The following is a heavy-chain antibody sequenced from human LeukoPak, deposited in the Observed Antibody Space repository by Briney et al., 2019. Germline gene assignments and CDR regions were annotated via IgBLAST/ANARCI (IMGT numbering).Heavy chain of an antibody. V-gene: IGHV1-46*01. J-gene: IGHJ6*03. D-gene: IGHD3-10*01. CDR3: ARDGNGSGNESGYYYYYMDV. Sequence: GASVKVSCKASGYTFSGYYMHWVRQAPGQGLEWMGIINPSGGSTSYAQKFQGRVTMTRDMSTSTVYMELSSLRSEDTAVYYCARDGNGSGNESGYYYYYMDVWGKGTTVTVSS. CDR2: INPSGGST. CDR1: GYTFSGYY.